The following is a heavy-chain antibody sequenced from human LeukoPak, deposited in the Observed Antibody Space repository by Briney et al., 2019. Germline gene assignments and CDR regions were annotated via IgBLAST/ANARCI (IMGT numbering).Heavy chain of an antibody. CDR1: GGSINSGDYY. J-gene: IGHJ4*02. V-gene: IGHV4-30-4*01. CDR2: IYYTGTT. D-gene: IGHD3-10*01. CDR3: ARYGSRTFDY. Sequence: PSETLSLTCTVSGGSINSGDYYWSWIRQPPGKGLEWIGYIYYTGTTYYNPSLKSRVTISVDTSKNQFSLKLSSVTAADTAVYYCARYGSRTFDYWGQGTLVTVSS.